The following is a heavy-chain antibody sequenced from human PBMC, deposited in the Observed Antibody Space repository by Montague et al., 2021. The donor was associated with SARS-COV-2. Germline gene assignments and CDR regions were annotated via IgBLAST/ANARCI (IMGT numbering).Heavy chain of an antibody. D-gene: IGHD3-10*01. CDR3: ARGARQGYGFRLGSFDS. CDR2: IYLSCST. J-gene: IGHJ4*02. CDR1: GGSFSCYY. Sequence: SETLSLTCAVYGGSFSCYYCYWIRQPPRPGLVLIGEIYLSCSTNSNPSLKRRVPMSVYTSKNQFSMKLSSVSAADTAVSYCARGARQGYGFRLGSFDSWGQGTLVTVSS. V-gene: IGHV4-34*01.